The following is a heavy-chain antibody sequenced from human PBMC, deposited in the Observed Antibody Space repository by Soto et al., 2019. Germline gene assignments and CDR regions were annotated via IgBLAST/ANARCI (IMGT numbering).Heavy chain of an antibody. D-gene: IGHD2-15*01. CDR3: ARDPRLGYCSGGSCYSAWYFDY. V-gene: IGHV1-2*02. CDR1: GYTFTGYY. CDR2: INPNSGGT. Sequence: ASVKVSCKASGYTFTGYYMHWVRQAPGQGLEWMGWINPNSGGTNYAQKFQGRVTMTRDTSISTAYMELSRLRSDDTAVYYCARDPRLGYCSGGSCYSAWYFDYWGQGTLVTVSS. J-gene: IGHJ4*02.